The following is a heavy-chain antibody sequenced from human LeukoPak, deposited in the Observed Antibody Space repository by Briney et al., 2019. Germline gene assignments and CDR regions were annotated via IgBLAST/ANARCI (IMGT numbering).Heavy chain of an antibody. CDR2: IRSKPYGGTT. CDR3: TRHDSGSYYKGRDY. Sequence: GGSLRLSCTASGFIVADYTMKWVRQAPGKGLEWVGFIRSKPYGGTTEYAASVKGRFTISRDDSKNIAYLQMNSLKTEDTALYYCTRHDSGSYYKGRDYWGQGTLVTVPS. V-gene: IGHV3-49*04. D-gene: IGHD3-10*01. J-gene: IGHJ4*02. CDR1: GFIVADYT.